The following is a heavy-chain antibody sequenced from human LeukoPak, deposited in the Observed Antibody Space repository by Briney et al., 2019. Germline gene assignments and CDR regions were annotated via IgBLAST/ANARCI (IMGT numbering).Heavy chain of an antibody. D-gene: IGHD3-3*01. V-gene: IGHV3-23*01. J-gene: IGHJ4*02. CDR1: GFTFSSYA. CDR2: ISGSGGST. CDR3: AKDTFWSGYSSPIDY. Sequence: TGGSLRLSCAASGFTFSSYAMSWVRQAPGKGLEWVSAISGSGGSTYYADSVKGRFTISRDNSKNTLYLQMNSLRAEDTAVYYCAKDTFWSGYSSPIDYWGQGTLVTVSS.